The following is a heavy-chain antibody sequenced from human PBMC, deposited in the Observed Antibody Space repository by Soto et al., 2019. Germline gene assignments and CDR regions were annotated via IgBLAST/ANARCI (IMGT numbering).Heavy chain of an antibody. Sequence: QVQLVESGGGVVQPGRSLRLSCAASGFTFSRYGMHWVRQAPGKGLEWVAVISYDGSGKYYADSVKGRFTISKDSSKNTLYLQMNSLRAEETAVYHCACEVFGVVGSAFDYWGQGTQVTVSS. CDR3: ACEVFGVVGSAFDY. V-gene: IGHV3-30-3*01. CDR1: GFTFSRYG. D-gene: IGHD3-3*01. CDR2: ISYDGSGK. J-gene: IGHJ4*02.